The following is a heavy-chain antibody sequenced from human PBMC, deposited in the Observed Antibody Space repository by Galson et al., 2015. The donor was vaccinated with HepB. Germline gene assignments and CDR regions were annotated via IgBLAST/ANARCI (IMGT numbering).Heavy chain of an antibody. CDR2: INAGNGNT. D-gene: IGHD3-22*01. CDR1: GYTFTSYA. CDR3: ARGVGAYYYDSSGSCFDY. V-gene: IGHV1-3*01. Sequence: SVKVSCKASGYTFTSYAMHWVRQAPGQRLEWMGWINAGNGNTKYSQKFQGRVTITRDTSASTAYMELSSLRSEDTAVYYCARGVGAYYYDSSGSCFDYWGQGTLVTVSS. J-gene: IGHJ4*02.